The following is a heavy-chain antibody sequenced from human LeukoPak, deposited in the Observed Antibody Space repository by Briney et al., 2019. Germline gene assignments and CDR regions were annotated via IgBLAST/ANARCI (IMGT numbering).Heavy chain of an antibody. Sequence: GGSLRLSCAASGFTFSSYSMNWVRQAPGKGLEWVSSISSSSSYIYYADSVKGRFTISRDNAKTSLYLQMNSLRAEDTAVYYCAKVRATVTPLFDYWGQGTLVTVSS. CDR3: AKVRATVTPLFDY. V-gene: IGHV3-21*04. CDR2: ISSSSSYI. D-gene: IGHD4-17*01. J-gene: IGHJ4*02. CDR1: GFTFSSYS.